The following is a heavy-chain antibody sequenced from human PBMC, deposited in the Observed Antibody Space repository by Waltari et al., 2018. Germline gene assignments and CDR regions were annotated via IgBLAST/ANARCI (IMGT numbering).Heavy chain of an antibody. D-gene: IGHD6-13*01. V-gene: IGHV3-30*18. J-gene: IGHJ4*02. CDR1: GFTFSSYG. CDR3: AKFGYSSRADY. Sequence: QVQLVESGGGVVQPGRSLRLSCAASGFTFSSYGMPWVRQAPGKGLEWVAVISYDGSNKYYADSVKGRFTISRDNSKNTLYLQMNSLRAEDTAVYYCAKFGYSSRADYWGQGTLVTVSS. CDR2: ISYDGSNK.